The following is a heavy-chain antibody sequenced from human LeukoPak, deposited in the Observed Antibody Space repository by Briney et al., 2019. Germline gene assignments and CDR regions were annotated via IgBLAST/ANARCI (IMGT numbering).Heavy chain of an antibody. CDR3: ARDHKVIVGATILEHNFDY. D-gene: IGHD1-26*01. V-gene: IGHV1-69*06. J-gene: IGHJ4*02. CDR1: GGTFSSYA. Sequence: SVKVSCKASGGTFSSYAISWVRQAPGQGLEWMGGIIPIFGTANYAQKFQGRVTITADKSTSTAYMELSSLRSEDTAVYYCARDHKVIVGATILEHNFDYWGQGTLVTVSS. CDR2: IIPIFGTA.